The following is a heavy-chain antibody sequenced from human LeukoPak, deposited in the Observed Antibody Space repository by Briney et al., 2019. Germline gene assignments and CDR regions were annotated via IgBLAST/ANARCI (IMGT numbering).Heavy chain of an antibody. CDR3: ARDDCSSISCYHNWFDP. CDR1: GFTFSSYW. J-gene: IGHJ5*02. Sequence: GGSLRLSCAASGFTFSSYWMSWVRQAPGKGLEWVANIKQDGSEKYYVDSVKGRFTIFRDNAKNSLYLQMNSLRAEDTAVYYCARDDCSSISCYHNWFDPWGQGTLVTASS. CDR2: IKQDGSEK. D-gene: IGHD2-2*01. V-gene: IGHV3-7*01.